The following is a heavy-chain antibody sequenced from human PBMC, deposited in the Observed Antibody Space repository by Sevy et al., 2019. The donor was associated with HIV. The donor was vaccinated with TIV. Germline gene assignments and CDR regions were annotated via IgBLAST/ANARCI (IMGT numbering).Heavy chain of an antibody. CDR3: ASEGCTKPYDY. CDR1: GFTFSKYS. CDR2: LSFVCGEI. J-gene: IGHJ4*02. V-gene: IGHV3-23*01. Sequence: QLGGPLRLSCAASGFTFSKYSISWVRQPPGKGLEWVSTLSFVCGEINYADSVKGRFTISRDNSKSSVYLQMNNRRPEDTAVYCCASEGCTKPYDYWGQGTLVTVSS. D-gene: IGHD2-8*01.